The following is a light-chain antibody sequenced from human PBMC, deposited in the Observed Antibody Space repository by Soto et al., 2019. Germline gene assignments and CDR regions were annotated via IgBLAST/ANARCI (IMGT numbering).Light chain of an antibody. CDR3: QQYNSYSPT. Sequence: DIQMTQSPSTLSASVGDSVTITCWASQNIDNLLAWYQQKPGQAPKVVIFDGSRLETGVPSRFSGSGSGTTFTLTIRSLQPDDFATYYCQQYNSYSPTFGPGTKVEI. V-gene: IGKV1-5*01. J-gene: IGKJ1*01. CDR2: DGS. CDR1: QNIDNL.